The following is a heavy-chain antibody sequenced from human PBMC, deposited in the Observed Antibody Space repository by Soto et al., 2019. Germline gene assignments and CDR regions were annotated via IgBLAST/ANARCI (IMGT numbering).Heavy chain of an antibody. Sequence: PGGSLRLSCVASGFTFSNCWMHWVRQAPGKGLVWVSRIKSDGSGTTYADSVKGRFTISRDNAKNTQYLQMNSLRAEDTALYYCARERAGGFFDYWGQGTLVTVSS. CDR1: GFTFSNCW. CDR2: IKSDGSGT. CDR3: ARERAGGFFDY. V-gene: IGHV3-74*03. J-gene: IGHJ4*02.